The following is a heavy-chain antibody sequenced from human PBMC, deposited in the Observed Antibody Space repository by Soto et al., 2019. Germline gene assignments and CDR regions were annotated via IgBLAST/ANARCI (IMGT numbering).Heavy chain of an antibody. Sequence: ASVKVSCKASGYTFTGYYMHWVRQAPGQGLEWMGWINPNSGGTNYAQKLQGRVTMTTDTSTSTAYMELRSLRSDDTAVYYCARDLPHSGSPNDYWGQGTLVTVSS. CDR3: ARDLPHSGSPNDY. CDR2: INPNSGGT. CDR1: GYTFTGYY. V-gene: IGHV1-2*02. D-gene: IGHD1-26*01. J-gene: IGHJ4*02.